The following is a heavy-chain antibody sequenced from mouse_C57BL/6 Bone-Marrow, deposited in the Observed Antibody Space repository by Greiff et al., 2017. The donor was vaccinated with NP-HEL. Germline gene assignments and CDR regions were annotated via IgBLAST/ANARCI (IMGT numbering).Heavy chain of an antibody. J-gene: IGHJ4*01. CDR2: ISDGGSYT. CDR1: GFTFSSYA. V-gene: IGHV5-4*03. Sequence: EVMLVESGGGLVKPGGSLKLSCAASGFTFSSYAMSWVRQTPEKRLEWVATISDGGSYTYYPDNVKGRFTISRDNAKNNLYLQMSHLKSEDTAMYYCARVDSSGSLYYYAMDDWGQGTSVTVSS. CDR3: ARVDSSGSLYYYAMDD. D-gene: IGHD3-2*02.